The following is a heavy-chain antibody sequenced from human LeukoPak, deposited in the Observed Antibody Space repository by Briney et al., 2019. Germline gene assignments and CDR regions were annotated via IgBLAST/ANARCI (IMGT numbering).Heavy chain of an antibody. V-gene: IGHV4-30-2*01. D-gene: IGHD3-3*01. Sequence: SETLSLTCTVSGGSISSGGYYWSWIRQPPGKGLEWIGYIYHSGSTYYNPSLKSRVTISVDRSKNQFSLKLSSVTAADTAVYYCARGSSRITIFGVVISPFDYWGQGTLVTVSS. CDR3: ARGSSRITIFGVVISPFDY. CDR2: IYHSGST. CDR1: GGSISSGGYY. J-gene: IGHJ4*02.